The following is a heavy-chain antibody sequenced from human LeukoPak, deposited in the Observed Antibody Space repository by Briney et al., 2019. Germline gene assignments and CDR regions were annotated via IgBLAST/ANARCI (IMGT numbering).Heavy chain of an antibody. CDR3: ARGSLFSRAARSFFS. Sequence: ETLSLTCTVSGYSISSGYYWGWVRQAPGKGLEWVANIKQDGTEKYYVDSVKGRFTISRDNAKNSLYLQMNSLRAEDTAVYYCARGSLFSRAARSFFSWGQGTLVTVSS. D-gene: IGHD6-6*01. J-gene: IGHJ5*02. V-gene: IGHV3-7*01. CDR1: GYSISSGYY. CDR2: IKQDGTEK.